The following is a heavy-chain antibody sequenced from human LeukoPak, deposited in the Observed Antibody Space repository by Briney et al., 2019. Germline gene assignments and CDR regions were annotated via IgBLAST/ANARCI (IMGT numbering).Heavy chain of an antibody. CDR2: ISAYNGNT. Sequence: AASVKVSCKASGYTFTSYDINWVRQAPGQGLEWMGWISAYNGNTNYAQKLQGRVTMTTDTSTSTAYMELRSLRSDDAAVYYCARDRSSGPRVFDYWGQGTLVTVSS. D-gene: IGHD6-19*01. V-gene: IGHV1-18*01. CDR1: GYTFTSYD. J-gene: IGHJ4*02. CDR3: ARDRSSGPRVFDY.